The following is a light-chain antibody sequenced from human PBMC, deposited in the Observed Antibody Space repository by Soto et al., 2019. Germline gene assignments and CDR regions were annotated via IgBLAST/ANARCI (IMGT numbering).Light chain of an antibody. CDR2: GAS. CDR1: QSVSDY. V-gene: IGKV3D-11*02. CDR3: QQRGSWPYT. J-gene: IGKJ2*01. Sequence: ENVCTHSPGTLSVSPGERATLSCRASQSVSDYLAWYQQKPVQAPRLIIDGASSRTAVIPNCFSGSGPRTYIIITIGSLAPEVSAFYYCQQRGSWPYTFGQGTKVDIK.